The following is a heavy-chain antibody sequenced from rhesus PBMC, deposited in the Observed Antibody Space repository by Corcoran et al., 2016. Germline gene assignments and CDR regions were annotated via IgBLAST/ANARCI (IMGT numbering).Heavy chain of an antibody. CDR1: GASISYNW. J-gene: IGHJ5-2*02. Sequence: QVQLQESGPGLVKPSETLSLTCTVSGASISYNWWSWLRQPPGKGLEWIGEINGNGVNTNSDPSLKSRVTISKDASKNQFSLKMTSVTAADTALYYCARDEHSPGWALDVWGRGVLVTVSS. D-gene: IGHD6-31*01. CDR2: INGNGVNT. CDR3: ARDEHSPGWALDV. V-gene: IGHV4-80*01.